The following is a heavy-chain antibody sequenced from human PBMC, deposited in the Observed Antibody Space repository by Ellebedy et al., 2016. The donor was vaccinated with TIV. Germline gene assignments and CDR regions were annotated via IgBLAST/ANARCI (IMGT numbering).Heavy chain of an antibody. V-gene: IGHV3-30*03. CDR1: GFTFSSFA. CDR3: AREPDIVVVTAIQGY. D-gene: IGHD2-21*02. CDR2: ISYDGSSQ. J-gene: IGHJ4*02. Sequence: GESLKISCAASGFTFSSFAMLWARQAPGKGLEWVAVISYDGSSQNYVDSVKGRFTISRDNSKNTLYLQMNSLRAEDTAVYYCAREPDIVVVTAIQGYWGQGTLVTVSS.